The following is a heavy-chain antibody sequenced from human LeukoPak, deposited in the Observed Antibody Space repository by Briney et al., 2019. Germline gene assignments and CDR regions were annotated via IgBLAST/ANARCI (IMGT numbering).Heavy chain of an antibody. J-gene: IGHJ6*03. CDR2: ITSSSSYV. D-gene: IGHD5-12*01. CDR1: GFTFSSYS. Sequence: PGGSLRLSCAASGFTFSSYSMNWVRQAPGKGLEWVSSITSSSSYVFYADSVKGRFTISRDNAQNSLYLQMNSLRAEDTAVYYCARDPYSGSYGNNYYYYMDVWGKGTTVTISS. CDR3: ARDPYSGSYGNNYYYYMDV. V-gene: IGHV3-21*01.